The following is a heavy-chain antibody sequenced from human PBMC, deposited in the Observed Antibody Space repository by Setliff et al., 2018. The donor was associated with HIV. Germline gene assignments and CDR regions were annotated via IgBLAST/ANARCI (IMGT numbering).Heavy chain of an antibody. D-gene: IGHD3-22*01. CDR3: ARDVLDLVISVYGF. CDR1: GGSFSDNY. V-gene: IGHV4-34*01. J-gene: IGHJ4*02. CDR2: INHRGRT. Sequence: SETLSLTCAVYGGSFSDNYWSWIRQPPGKGLEWIGEINHRGRTNYSPSLRSRVTISIDTSKNQFSLKLKSVTAADTAVYYCARDVLDLVISVYGFWGQGIPVTVSS.